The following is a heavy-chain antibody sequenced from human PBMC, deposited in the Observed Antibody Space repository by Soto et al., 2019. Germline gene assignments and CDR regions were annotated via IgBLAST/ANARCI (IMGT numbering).Heavy chain of an antibody. V-gene: IGHV1-18*01. Sequence: ASVKVSCKTSGYTFSNYGITWVRQAPGQPLEWLGWISLYSDGTSYAQKFQGRVSMTTDTSTTTAYMELRSLRSDDTAVYYCARAPRFLESLDYWGQGTLVTVSS. D-gene: IGHD3-3*01. J-gene: IGHJ4*02. CDR3: ARAPRFLESLDY. CDR2: ISLYSDGT. CDR1: GYTFSNYG.